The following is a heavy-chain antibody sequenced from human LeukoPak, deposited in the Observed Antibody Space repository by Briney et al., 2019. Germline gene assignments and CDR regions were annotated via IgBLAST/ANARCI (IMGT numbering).Heavy chain of an antibody. Sequence: GESLKISCKGSRYSFTSYWIGWVRQMPGKGLEWMGIIYPADSDTRYSPSFQGQVTISADKSISTAYLQWSSLKASDTAMYYCARRVYSSSWSRYYYYMDVWGKGTTVTVSS. CDR3: ARRVYSSSWSRYYYYMDV. V-gene: IGHV5-51*01. J-gene: IGHJ6*03. CDR2: IYPADSDT. D-gene: IGHD6-13*01. CDR1: RYSFTSYW.